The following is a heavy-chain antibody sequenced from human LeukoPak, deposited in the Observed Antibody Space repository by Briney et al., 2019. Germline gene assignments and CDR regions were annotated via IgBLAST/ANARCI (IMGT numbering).Heavy chain of an antibody. V-gene: IGHV3-23*01. Sequence: ESEKGRFTISRDKSKDTVYLQMNSLRAEDTAVYYCAKVTGAPAYWGQGTLVTVSS. CDR3: AKVTGAPAY. J-gene: IGHJ4*02. D-gene: IGHD1-26*01.